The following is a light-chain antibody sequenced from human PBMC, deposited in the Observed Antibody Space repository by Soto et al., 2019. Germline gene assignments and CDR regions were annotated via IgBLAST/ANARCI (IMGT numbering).Light chain of an antibody. Sequence: DIQMTQSPSTLSAPVGDRVTITCRASQSIDSWLAWYQHKPGKAPKLLIFKASTLETGVPSRFSGSGSETEFTLTISSLQPDDSATYYCQPYNSYSRTFGQGTKVDIK. V-gene: IGKV1-5*03. CDR3: QPYNSYSRT. CDR1: QSIDSW. CDR2: KAS. J-gene: IGKJ1*01.